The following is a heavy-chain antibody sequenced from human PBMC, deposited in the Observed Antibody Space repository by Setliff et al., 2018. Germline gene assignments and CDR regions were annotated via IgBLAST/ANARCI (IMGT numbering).Heavy chain of an antibody. J-gene: IGHJ4*02. CDR1: STSLVG. Sequence: SGPTLVNPTQPLTLTCTFSSTSLVGVGWIRQPPGKALAWLALIYWNDAKRYSPSLKSRLTITKDTSKNQLVLTMTNIDPVDTATYYCAHIAGGVNSPRHDYWGQGTLVTVSS. D-gene: IGHD2-21*01. CDR3: AHIAGGVNSPRHDY. V-gene: IGHV2-5*01. CDR2: IYWNDAK.